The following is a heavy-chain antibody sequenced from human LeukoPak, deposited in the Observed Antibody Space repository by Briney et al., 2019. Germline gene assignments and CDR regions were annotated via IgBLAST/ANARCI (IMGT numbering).Heavy chain of an antibody. CDR2: INHSGST. V-gene: IGHV4-34*01. Sequence: SETLSLTCAVYGGSFSGYYWSWIRQPPGEGLEWIGEINHSGSTNYNPSLKSRVTISVDTSKNQFSLKLSSVTAADTAVYYCARGSPWGLNWFDPWGQGTLVTVSS. CDR3: ARGSPWGLNWFDP. D-gene: IGHD3-16*01. J-gene: IGHJ5*02. CDR1: GGSFSGYY.